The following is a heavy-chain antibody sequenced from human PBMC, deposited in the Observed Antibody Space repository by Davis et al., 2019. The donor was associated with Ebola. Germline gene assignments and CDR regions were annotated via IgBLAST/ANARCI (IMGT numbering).Heavy chain of an antibody. Sequence: ASVKVSCKASGGTFSSYAISWVRQAPGQGLEWMGWINPNSSGANYAQKFQGWVTMTRDTSISTAYMELSRLRSDDTAVYYCARDPGSGYYYDFDYWGQGTLVTVSS. J-gene: IGHJ4*02. V-gene: IGHV1-2*04. CDR3: ARDPGSGYYYDFDY. CDR1: GGTFSSYA. D-gene: IGHD3-22*01. CDR2: INPNSSGA.